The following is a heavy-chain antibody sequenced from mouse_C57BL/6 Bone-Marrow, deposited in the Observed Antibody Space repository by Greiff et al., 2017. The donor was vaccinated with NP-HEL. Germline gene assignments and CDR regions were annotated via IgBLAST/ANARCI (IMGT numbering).Heavy chain of an antibody. CDR1: EYEFPSHD. D-gene: IGHD2-1*01. CDR3: ARVTLYLWAMDY. J-gene: IGHJ4*01. Sequence: EVKVVESGGGLVQPGESLKLSCESNEYEFPSHDMSWVRKTPEKRLELVAAINSDGGSTYYPDTMERRFIISRDNTKNTLYLQMSSLRSEDTALYYSARVTLYLWAMDYWGQGTSVTVSA. CDR2: INSDGGST. V-gene: IGHV5-2*01.